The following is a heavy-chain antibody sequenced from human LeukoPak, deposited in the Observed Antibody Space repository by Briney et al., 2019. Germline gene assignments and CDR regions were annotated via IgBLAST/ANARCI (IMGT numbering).Heavy chain of an antibody. CDR3: ARPYLRNSGSSYDYYYYYMDV. J-gene: IGHJ6*03. V-gene: IGHV1-3*01. Sequence: AAVTVSFKGSGYTFTIYAMHWGRQGPGQRLEWMGWINAGNGNRKYSQKFQGRGAITRDTSTTTAYMALSSLRSEDTAVYYCARPYLRNSGSSYDYYYYYMDVWGKGTTVTVSS. D-gene: IGHD1-26*01. CDR2: INAGNGNR. CDR1: GYTFTIYA.